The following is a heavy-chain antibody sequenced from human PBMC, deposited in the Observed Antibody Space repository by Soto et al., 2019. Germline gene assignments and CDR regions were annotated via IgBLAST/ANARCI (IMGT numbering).Heavy chain of an antibody. Sequence: EVQLVESGGGLVQPGRSLRLSCAASGFTFDDYAMHWVRQAPGKGLEWVSGISGDSGSIGYADSVKGRFTISRDNAKNYRYLQMNSLRAEDTALYYCAKSSGLYWGGYFDYLGQGTLVTVSS. CDR1: GFTFDDYA. CDR3: AKSSGLYWGGYFDY. D-gene: IGHD6-19*01. J-gene: IGHJ4*02. CDR2: ISGDSGSI. V-gene: IGHV3-9*01.